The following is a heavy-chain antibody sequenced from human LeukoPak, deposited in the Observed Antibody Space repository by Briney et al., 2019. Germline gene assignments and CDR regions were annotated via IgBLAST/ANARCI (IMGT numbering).Heavy chain of an antibody. CDR1: GGSFSGYY. CDR3: ARDAVVPVAKNPKYYYMDV. V-gene: IGHV4-34*01. D-gene: IGHD2-2*01. Sequence: KSSETLSLTCAVYGGSFSGYYWSWIRQPPGKGLEWIGEINHSGSTNYNPSLKSRVTISVDTSKNQFSLKLSSVTAADTAVYYCARDAVVPVAKNPKYYYMDVWGKGTTVTVSS. J-gene: IGHJ6*03. CDR2: INHSGST.